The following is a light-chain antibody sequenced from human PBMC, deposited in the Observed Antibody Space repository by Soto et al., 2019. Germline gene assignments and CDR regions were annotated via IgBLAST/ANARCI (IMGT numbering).Light chain of an antibody. CDR3: AAWDDSPNGLG. CDR2: EVS. CDR1: SSDVGGYNY. Sequence: QSALTQPASVSGSPGQSITISCTGTSSDVGGYNYVSWYQQHPGKAPKLMIYEVSNRPSGVSNRFSGSKSGNTASLTISGLQAEDEADYYCAAWDDSPNGLGFGGGTKLTVL. J-gene: IGLJ3*02. V-gene: IGLV2-14*01.